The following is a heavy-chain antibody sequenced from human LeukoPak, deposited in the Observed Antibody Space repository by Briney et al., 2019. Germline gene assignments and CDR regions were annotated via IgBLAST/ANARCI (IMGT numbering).Heavy chain of an antibody. Sequence: EPSETLSLTCAVYGGSFSGYYWSWIRQPPGKGLEWIGEINHSGSTNYNPSLKSRVTISVDTSKNQFSLKLSSVTAADTAVYHCARFIGSGWYGNWFDPWGQGTLVTVSS. CDR3: ARFIGSGWYGNWFDP. J-gene: IGHJ5*02. V-gene: IGHV4-34*01. D-gene: IGHD6-19*01. CDR2: INHSGST. CDR1: GGSFSGYY.